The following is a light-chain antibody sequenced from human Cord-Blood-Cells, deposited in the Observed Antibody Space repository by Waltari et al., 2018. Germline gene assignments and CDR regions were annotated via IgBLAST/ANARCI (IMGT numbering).Light chain of an antibody. Sequence: DIQMTQSPSSLSASVVDRVTITCWASKSISSYVNWNQQRPGKDPKLLIYAASRLQSGVPSMFSGSRSGTDFTLTISSLQPEDFANYYCQQSYSTPFTLGSGTNV. CDR3: QQSYSTPFT. CDR2: AAS. V-gene: IGKV1-39*01. J-gene: IGKJ3*01. CDR1: KSISSY.